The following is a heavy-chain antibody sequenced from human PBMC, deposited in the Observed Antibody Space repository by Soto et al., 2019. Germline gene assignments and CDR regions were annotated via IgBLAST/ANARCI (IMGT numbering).Heavy chain of an antibody. CDR3: AHRRSGYSGYAYFDY. Sequence: QITLKESGPTLVKPTQTLTLTCTFSGFSLSTIGVGVGWIRQPPGKALEWLALIYWDDDKRCSPSLKSRLTITKDTSKNQVVLTMTNMDPVDTATYYCAHRRSGYSGYAYFDYWGQGTLVTVSS. J-gene: IGHJ4*02. CDR1: GFSLSTIGVG. CDR2: IYWDDDK. D-gene: IGHD5-12*01. V-gene: IGHV2-5*02.